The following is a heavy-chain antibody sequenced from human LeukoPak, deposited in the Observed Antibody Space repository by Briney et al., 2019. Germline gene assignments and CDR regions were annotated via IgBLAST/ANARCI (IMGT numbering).Heavy chain of an antibody. D-gene: IGHD4-17*01. CDR3: ADYVDYFDY. J-gene: IGHJ4*02. CDR1: GFTFSSYA. Sequence: PGGSLRLSCAASGFTFSSYAMNWVRQAPGKGLEWVSAISGSGGSTYYADSVKGRFTISRDNSKNTLYLHMNSLRAEDTAVYYCADYVDYFDYWGQGTLVTVSS. V-gene: IGHV3-23*01. CDR2: ISGSGGST.